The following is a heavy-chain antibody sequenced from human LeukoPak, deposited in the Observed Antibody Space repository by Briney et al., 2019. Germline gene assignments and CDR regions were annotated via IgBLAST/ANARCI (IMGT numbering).Heavy chain of an antibody. J-gene: IGHJ4*02. D-gene: IGHD5-18*01. V-gene: IGHV3-30*18. CDR2: ISYDGSNK. CDR1: KFTFSNYG. Sequence: QSGGSLRLSCAASKFTFSNYGMHWVRQAPGKGLEWVAVISYDGSNKYYADSVKGRFTISRDNSKNTLYLQMNSLRAEDTAVYYCAKDGLRGYSYGYYFDYWGQGTLVTVSS. CDR3: AKDGLRGYSYGYYFDY.